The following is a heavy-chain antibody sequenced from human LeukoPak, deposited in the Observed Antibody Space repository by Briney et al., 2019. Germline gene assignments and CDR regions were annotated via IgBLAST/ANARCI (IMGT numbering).Heavy chain of an antibody. CDR1: GYTFTDYS. D-gene: IGHD1-26*01. CDR2: ITPKNGDT. Sequence: ASVKVSCKASGYTFTDYSIHWVRQAPGQGLEWMGWITPKNGDTSYTQKFQGRVTMTRDTSISTAHMELSRLTSDDTAVYYCAREIVHSGGDCWGQGPLAIVSS. J-gene: IGHJ4*02. V-gene: IGHV1-2*02. CDR3: AREIVHSGGDC.